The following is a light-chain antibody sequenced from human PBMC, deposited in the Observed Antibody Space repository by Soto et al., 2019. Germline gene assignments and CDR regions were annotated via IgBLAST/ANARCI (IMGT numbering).Light chain of an antibody. V-gene: IGKV1-39*01. CDR1: QTIMTD. Sequence: DIQMTQSPSSLSASVXDEVSITGAASQTIMTDLXXXQLXXGXPPRXXXDAXSSLQRGGPSRLSGSGSGTDFTLTISSLQPEYFANYSCQQSYNAPQTFGRGTKVDI. J-gene: IGKJ1*01. CDR2: AXS. CDR3: QQSYNAPQT.